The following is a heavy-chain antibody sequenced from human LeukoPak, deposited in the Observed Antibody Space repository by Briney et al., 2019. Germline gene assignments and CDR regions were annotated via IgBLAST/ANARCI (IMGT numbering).Heavy chain of an antibody. CDR1: GGSISSYY. Sequence: PSETLSLTCTVSGGSISSYYWSWIRQPPGKGLEWIGEINHSGSTNYNPSLKSRVTISVDTSKNQLSLKLSSVTAADTAVYYCARGRDYDILTGYRADYYYGMDVWGQGTTVTVSS. V-gene: IGHV4-34*01. D-gene: IGHD3-9*01. CDR2: INHSGST. CDR3: ARGRDYDILTGYRADYYYGMDV. J-gene: IGHJ6*02.